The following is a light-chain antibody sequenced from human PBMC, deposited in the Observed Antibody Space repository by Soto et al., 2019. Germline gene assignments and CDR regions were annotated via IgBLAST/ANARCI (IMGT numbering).Light chain of an antibody. CDR1: QDIRTS. CDR3: KQYDSLPPFT. J-gene: IGKJ3*01. V-gene: IGKV1-33*01. CDR2: GAS. Sequence: DIQMTQSPSSLSASVGARVSITCQASQDIRTSLSWFQQKPGRAPKLLIYGASNLEAGAPSRFRGNGSGIDVTFTISSRQHEDIATYYCKQYDSLPPFTFGPGTKVDIK.